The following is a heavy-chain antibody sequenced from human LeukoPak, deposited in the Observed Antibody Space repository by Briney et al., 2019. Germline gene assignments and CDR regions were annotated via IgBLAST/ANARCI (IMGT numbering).Heavy chain of an antibody. CDR1: GYTLTELS. CDR2: FDPEDGET. V-gene: IGHV1-24*01. CDR3: ASGIAVAGTQRYFDY. Sequence: ASVKVSCKVSGYTLTELSMHWVRQAPGKGLEWMGGFDPEDGETIYAQKFQGRVTMTEDTSTDTAYMELSSLRSEDTAVYYCASGIAVAGTQRYFDYWGQGTLVTVSS. J-gene: IGHJ4*02. D-gene: IGHD6-19*01.